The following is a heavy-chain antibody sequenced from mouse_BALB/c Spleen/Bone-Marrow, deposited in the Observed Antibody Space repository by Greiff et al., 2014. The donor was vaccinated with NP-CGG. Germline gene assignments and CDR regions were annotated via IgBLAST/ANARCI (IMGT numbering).Heavy chain of an antibody. Sequence: QVQLKDSGPGLVAPSQSLSITCTVSGFSLTTYGVHWVRQPPGKGLEWLVVMWTDGSTIYNSALKSRLSISKDNSKSQVFLKMNSLQTDDTAMYYCARNLGGNFSPHAMDYWGQGTSVTVSS. V-gene: IGHV2-6*02. CDR1: GFSLTTYG. CDR3: ARNLGGNFSPHAMDY. D-gene: IGHD2-1*01. J-gene: IGHJ4*01. CDR2: MWTDGST.